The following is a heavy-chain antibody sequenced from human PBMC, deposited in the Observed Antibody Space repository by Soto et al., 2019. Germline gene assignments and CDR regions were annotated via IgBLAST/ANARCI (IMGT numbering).Heavy chain of an antibody. CDR1: GDTFPSYG. CDR3: AREGDGYYYYYYSMDV. V-gene: IGHV1-18*01. D-gene: IGHD1-26*01. CDR2: ISAYNGNT. J-gene: IGHJ6*02. Sequence: ASVKVSCKASGDTFPSYGISWVRQAPGQGLEWMGWISAYNGNTNYAQKLQGRVTMTTDTSTGTAYMELRSLRSDDTAVYYCAREGDGYYYYYYSMDVWGQGITVTSP.